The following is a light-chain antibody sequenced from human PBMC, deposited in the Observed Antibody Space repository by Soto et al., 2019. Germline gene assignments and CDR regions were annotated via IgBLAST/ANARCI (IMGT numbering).Light chain of an antibody. CDR1: SSDVGDYNY. V-gene: IGLV2-14*01. CDR3: SSYTSSNTYV. CDR2: EVS. J-gene: IGLJ1*01. Sequence: QSVLTQPASVSGSPGQSITISCTGTSSDVGDYNYVSWYQQFTGKAPKVMIFEVSHRASGVSNRFSGSKSDTTASLTISGLQAEDEADYYCSSYTSSNTYVVGTGTKVTVL.